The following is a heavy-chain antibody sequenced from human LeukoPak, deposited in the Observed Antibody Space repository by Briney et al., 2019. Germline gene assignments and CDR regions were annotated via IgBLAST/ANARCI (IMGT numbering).Heavy chain of an antibody. D-gene: IGHD2-2*02. CDR1: GGSFSGYY. Sequence: SSETLSLTCAVYGGSFSGYYWSWIRQPPGKGLEWIGEINHSGSTNYNPSLKSRVTISVDTSKNQFSLKLSSVTAADTAVYYCARGLCYCSSTSCYTRGSSFDYWGQGTLVTVSS. CDR3: ARGLCYCSSTSCYTRGSSFDY. V-gene: IGHV4-34*01. J-gene: IGHJ4*02. CDR2: INHSGST.